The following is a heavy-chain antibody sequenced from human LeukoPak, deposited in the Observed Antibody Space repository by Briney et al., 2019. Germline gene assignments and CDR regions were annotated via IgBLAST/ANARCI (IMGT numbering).Heavy chain of an antibody. V-gene: IGHV3-23*01. CDR1: GFTFSSYA. CDR3: AKGYMVRGVTGEYYFDY. J-gene: IGHJ4*02. CDR2: NSGSGGST. D-gene: IGHD3-10*01. Sequence: GGSLRLSCTASGFTFSSYAMSWVRQAPGKGLEWVSANSGSGGSTYYADSVKGRFTISRDNSKNTLYLQMNSLRAEDTAVYYCAKGYMVRGVTGEYYFDYWGQGTLVTVSS.